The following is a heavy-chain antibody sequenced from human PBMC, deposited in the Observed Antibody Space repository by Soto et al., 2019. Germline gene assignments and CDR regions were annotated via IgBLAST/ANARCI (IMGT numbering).Heavy chain of an antibody. Sequence: GGSLRLSCAASGFTFSSYSMNWVRQAPGKGLEWVSSISSSSSYIYYADSLKGRFTISRDNAKNSLYLQMNSLRAEDTAVYYCAKSLSCSSSWYPCGMDVWGQGTTVTVSS. J-gene: IGHJ6*02. D-gene: IGHD6-13*01. CDR3: AKSLSCSSSWYPCGMDV. CDR1: GFTFSSYS. CDR2: ISSSSSYI. V-gene: IGHV3-21*01.